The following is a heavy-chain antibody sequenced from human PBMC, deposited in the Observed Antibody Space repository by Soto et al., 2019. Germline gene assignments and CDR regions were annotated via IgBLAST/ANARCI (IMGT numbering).Heavy chain of an antibody. CDR1: GYTFTSYG. V-gene: IGHV1-18*01. Sequence: AASVKVSCKASGYTFTSYGLSWVRQAPGHGLEWMGWISATNGNTNYAQKVQGRVTMTTDTSTTTASMDLRSLKSDDTAVYYCARDAREKDGDCGYYYYDGMDVWGQGTTVTVSS. D-gene: IGHD2-21*02. CDR3: ARDAREKDGDCGYYYYDGMDV. J-gene: IGHJ6*02. CDR2: ISATNGNT.